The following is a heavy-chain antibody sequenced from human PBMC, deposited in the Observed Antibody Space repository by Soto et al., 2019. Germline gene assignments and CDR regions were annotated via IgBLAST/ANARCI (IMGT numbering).Heavy chain of an antibody. CDR3: ARESSTRGNYGMDV. D-gene: IGHD2-2*01. V-gene: IGHV1-69*13. Sequence: SVKVSCKASGGTFSSYAISWVRQAPGQGLEWMGGIIPIFGTVIYAKKFQGRVTITADESTSTVYMELSSLRSVDAAVYYCARESSTRGNYGMDVWGQGTTVTVSS. CDR2: IIPIFGTV. CDR1: GGTFSSYA. J-gene: IGHJ6*02.